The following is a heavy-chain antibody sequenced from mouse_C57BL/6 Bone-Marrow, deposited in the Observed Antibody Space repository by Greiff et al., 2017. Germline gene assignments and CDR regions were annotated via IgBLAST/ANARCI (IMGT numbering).Heavy chain of an antibody. CDR2: IYPGSGST. D-gene: IGHD2-4*01. J-gene: IGHJ1*03. V-gene: IGHV1-55*01. Sequence: VQLQQPGAELVKPGASVKMSCKASGYTFTSYWITWVKQRPGQGLEWIGDIYPGSGSTNYNEKFKSKATLTVDTSSSTAYMQLSSLTSEDSADYYGARGCYDDDEWYFDGWGTGTTVTVAT. CDR1: GYTFTSYW. CDR3: ARGCYDDDEWYFDG.